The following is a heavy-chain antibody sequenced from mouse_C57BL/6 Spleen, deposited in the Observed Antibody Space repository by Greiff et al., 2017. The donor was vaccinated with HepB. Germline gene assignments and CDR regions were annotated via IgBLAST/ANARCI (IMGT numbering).Heavy chain of an antibody. CDR3: ARVPITTVVAQYYYAMDY. D-gene: IGHD1-1*01. V-gene: IGHV1-69*01. Sequence: VQLQQPGAELVMPGASVKLSCKASGYTFTSYWMHWVKQRPGQGLEWIGEIDPSDSYTNYNQKFKGKSTLTVDKSSSTAYMQLSSLTSEDSAVYYCARVPITTVVAQYYYAMDYWGQGTSVTVSS. CDR2: IDPSDSYT. CDR1: GYTFTSYW. J-gene: IGHJ4*01.